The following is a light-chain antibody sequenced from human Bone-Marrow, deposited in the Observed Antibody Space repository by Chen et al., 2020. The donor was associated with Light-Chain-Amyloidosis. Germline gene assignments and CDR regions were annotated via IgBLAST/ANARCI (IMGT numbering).Light chain of an antibody. V-gene: IGLV3-25*03. Sequence: SYELTQPPSVSVSPGQTARITCSGDDLPTKYAYWYQQKPGQAPVLVIHRETERPSGISERFSGSSSGTTATLTISGGQAEDEADYHCQSADSSGTYEVIFGGGTQLTVL. CDR1: DLPTKY. CDR3: QSADSSGTYEVI. CDR2: RET. J-gene: IGLJ2*01.